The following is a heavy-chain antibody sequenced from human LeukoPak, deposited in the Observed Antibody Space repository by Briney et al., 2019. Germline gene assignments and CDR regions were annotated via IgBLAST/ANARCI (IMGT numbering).Heavy chain of an antibody. V-gene: IGHV3-21*01. CDR3: ARDDFWSGYYRRGEDYYYMDV. J-gene: IGHJ6*03. CDR1: GFTFSSYN. Sequence: GGSLRLSCAASGFTFSSYNMNWVRQAPGKGLEWVSSISSSSCYIYYADSVKGRFTISRDNAKNSLYLQMNSLRAEDTAVYYWARDDFWSGYYRRGEDYYYMDVWGKGTTVTISS. D-gene: IGHD3-3*01. CDR2: ISSSSCYI.